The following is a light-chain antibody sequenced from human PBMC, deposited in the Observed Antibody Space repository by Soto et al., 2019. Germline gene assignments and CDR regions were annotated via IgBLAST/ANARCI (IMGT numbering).Light chain of an antibody. CDR3: QQYNSYRT. Sequence: DIQMTQSPSSLSPSVLDRVTVACLASQSISSYLNWYQQKPGKAPKLLIYAASSLQSGVPSRFSGSGSGTDFTLTISSLQTEDFATYYCQQYNSYRTFGQGTKVDI. V-gene: IGKV1-39*01. CDR2: AAS. CDR1: QSISSY. J-gene: IGKJ1*01.